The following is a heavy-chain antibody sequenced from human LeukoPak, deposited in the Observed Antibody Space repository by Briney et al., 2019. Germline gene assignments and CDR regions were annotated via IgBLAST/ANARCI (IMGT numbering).Heavy chain of an antibody. V-gene: IGHV3-7*01. CDR2: IKEDGGEK. D-gene: IGHD2-15*01. Sequence: GGSLSLSCAASGFTFSNYWTTWVRQAPGKGLEWVAHIKEDGGEKHYVDPVKGRFTISRDNAKNSLYLQMNSLRAEDTAMYYCVRDRGYCSGGTCYALWDYWGQGTLVTVSS. CDR3: VRDRGYCSGGTCYALWDY. J-gene: IGHJ4*02. CDR1: GFTFSNYW.